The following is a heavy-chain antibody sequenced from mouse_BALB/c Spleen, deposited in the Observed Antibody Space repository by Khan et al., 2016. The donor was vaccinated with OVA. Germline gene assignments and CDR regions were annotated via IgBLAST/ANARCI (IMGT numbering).Heavy chain of an antibody. V-gene: IGHV2-9*02. D-gene: IGHD1-3*01. J-gene: IGHJ2*01. CDR3: ARLEDI. CDR1: GWEETLSF. Sequence: QVKLKESGPGLVAPSQSRGTTWKGSGWEETLSFLHFFRQPPGKGLEWLGVIWAGGSTNYNSALMSRLSIRKDKAKSQVFLKMNSLQTDDTAMYYCARLEDIWGQGTTLTVSS. CDR2: IWAGGST.